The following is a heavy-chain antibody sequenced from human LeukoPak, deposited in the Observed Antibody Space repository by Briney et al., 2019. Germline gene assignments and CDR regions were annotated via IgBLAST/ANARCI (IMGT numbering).Heavy chain of an antibody. CDR2: INAGNGNT. V-gene: IGHV1-3*01. D-gene: IGHD1-26*01. CDR1: GNTFISYT. J-gene: IGHJ4*02. Sequence: GASVKVSCKASGNTFISYTMHWVRQAPGQRLEWMGWINAGNGNTKYSQKFQGRVTITRDTSASTAYMELSSLRSEDTAVYYCARSSGKVGATSLFDYWGQGTLVTVSS. CDR3: ARSSGKVGATSLFDY.